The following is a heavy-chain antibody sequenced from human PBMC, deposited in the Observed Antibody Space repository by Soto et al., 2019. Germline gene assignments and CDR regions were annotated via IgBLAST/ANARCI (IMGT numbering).Heavy chain of an antibody. Sequence: QVQLVESGGGVVQPGRSLRLSCAASGFTFSSYGMHWVRQAPGKGLEWVAVISYDGSNKYYADSVKGRFTISRDNSKNTLYLQMNGLRAEDTAVYYCAKDSLLVVVAATGVIDYWGQGTLVTVSS. V-gene: IGHV3-30*18. CDR1: GFTFSSYG. J-gene: IGHJ4*02. CDR2: ISYDGSNK. D-gene: IGHD2-15*01. CDR3: AKDSLLVVVAATGVIDY.